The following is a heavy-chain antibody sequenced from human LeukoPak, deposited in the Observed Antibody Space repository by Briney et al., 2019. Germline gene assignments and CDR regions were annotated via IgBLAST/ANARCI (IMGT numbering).Heavy chain of an antibody. Sequence: GGSLRLSCAASGFTFSSYGMHWVRQAPGKGLEWVSAISGSGGSTYYADSVKGRFTTSRDNSKDTLYLQMNSLRAEDTAVYYCAKDLPGIAVAGLFDYWGQGTLVTVSS. V-gene: IGHV3-23*01. D-gene: IGHD6-19*01. CDR3: AKDLPGIAVAGLFDY. J-gene: IGHJ4*02. CDR1: GFTFSSYG. CDR2: ISGSGGST.